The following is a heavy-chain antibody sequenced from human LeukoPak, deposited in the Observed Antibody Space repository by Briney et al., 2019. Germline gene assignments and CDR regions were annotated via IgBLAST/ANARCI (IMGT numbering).Heavy chain of an antibody. V-gene: IGHV3-21*01. D-gene: IGHD3-3*01. Sequence: KPGGSLRLSCAASGFTFSSYSMNWVRQAPGKGLEWVSSISRSSSYIYYADSVKGRFTISRDNAKNSLYLQMNSLRAEDTAVYYCARDILIFGVVIYFDYWGQGTLVTVSS. CDR1: GFTFSSYS. CDR3: ARDILIFGVVIYFDY. CDR2: ISRSSSYI. J-gene: IGHJ4*02.